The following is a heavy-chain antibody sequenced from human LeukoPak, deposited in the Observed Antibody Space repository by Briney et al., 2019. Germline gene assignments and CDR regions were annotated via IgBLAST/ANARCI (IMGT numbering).Heavy chain of an antibody. D-gene: IGHD4-17*01. CDR1: GYTFTSYG. Sequence: ASVKVSRMASGYTFTSYGISGVRQAPGQGVEGMGWISAYNGNTNYAQKLQGRVTMTTDTSTSTAYMELRSLRSDDTAVYYCARDRATVTTGCFDPWGQGTLVTVSS. CDR2: ISAYNGNT. CDR3: ARDRATVTTGCFDP. J-gene: IGHJ5*02. V-gene: IGHV1-18*01.